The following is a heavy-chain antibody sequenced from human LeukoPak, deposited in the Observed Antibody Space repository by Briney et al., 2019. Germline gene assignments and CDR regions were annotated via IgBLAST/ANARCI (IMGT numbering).Heavy chain of an antibody. CDR3: AKDATAVVGTVYMDV. J-gene: IGHJ6*03. Sequence: GGSLRLSCAASGFTVSSNYMNWVRQAPGKGLEWISHISNFGDIIHYADSVEGRFTISRDNAKNSLYLQMDSLRAEDTAVYYCAKDATAVVGTVYMDVWGKGTTVTISS. V-gene: IGHV3-48*03. CDR1: GFTVSSNY. CDR2: ISNFGDII. D-gene: IGHD6-13*01.